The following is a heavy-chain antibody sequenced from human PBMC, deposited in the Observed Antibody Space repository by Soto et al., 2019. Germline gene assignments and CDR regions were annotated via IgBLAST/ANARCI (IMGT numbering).Heavy chain of an antibody. D-gene: IGHD3-3*01. Sequence: EVQLLESGGGLVQPGGSLRLSCAASGFTFSSYAMSWVRQAPGKGLEWVSAISGSGGSTYYADSVKGRFTISRDNSKNTLYLQMNSLRAEDTAVYYCAKGNGGTTIFGVVYYYYYMDVWGKGTTVTVSS. CDR2: ISGSGGST. V-gene: IGHV3-23*01. CDR3: AKGNGGTTIFGVVYYYYYMDV. CDR1: GFTFSSYA. J-gene: IGHJ6*03.